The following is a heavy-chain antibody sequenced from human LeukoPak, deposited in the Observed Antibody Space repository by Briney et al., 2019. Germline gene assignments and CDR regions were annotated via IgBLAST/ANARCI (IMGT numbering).Heavy chain of an antibody. CDR1: GFTFSSYD. Sequence: GGSLRLSCAASGFTFSSYDMHWVRQATGKGLEWVSAIGSAGDTYYRGSVKGRFTISRENAKNSLYLQMNSLRAEDTAVYYCARDRVLWLYGDYGMDVWGQGTTVTVSS. D-gene: IGHD3-10*01. V-gene: IGHV3-13*01. J-gene: IGHJ6*02. CDR2: IGSAGDT. CDR3: ARDRVLWLYGDYGMDV.